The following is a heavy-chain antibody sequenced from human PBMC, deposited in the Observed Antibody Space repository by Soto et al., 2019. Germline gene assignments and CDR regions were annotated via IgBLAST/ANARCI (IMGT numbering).Heavy chain of an antibody. CDR2: IYYGGST. Sequence: PSETLSLTCTVSGGSVSSGSYYWSWIRQPPGKGLEWIGYIYYGGSTNYNPSLKSRVTISVDTSKNQFSLKLSSVTAADTAVYYCAREVLGAYDILITRVFDDWGQGTRVTVSS. J-gene: IGHJ4*02. CDR1: GGSVSSGSYY. CDR3: AREVLGAYDILITRVFDD. D-gene: IGHD3-9*01. V-gene: IGHV4-61*01.